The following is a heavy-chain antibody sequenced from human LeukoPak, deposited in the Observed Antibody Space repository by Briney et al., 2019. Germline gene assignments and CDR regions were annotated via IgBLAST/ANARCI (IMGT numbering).Heavy chain of an antibody. CDR1: GFTFSSYW. V-gene: IGHV3-7*01. Sequence: PGGSLRLSCAASGFTFSSYWMSWVRQAPGKGLEWVANIKQDGSEKYYVDSVKGRFTISRDNAKNSLYLQMNSLRAEDTAVYYCATYYYDSSGYYAEKNDYFDYWGQGTLVTVSS. CDR2: IKQDGSEK. D-gene: IGHD3-22*01. CDR3: ATYYYDSSGYYAEKNDYFDY. J-gene: IGHJ4*02.